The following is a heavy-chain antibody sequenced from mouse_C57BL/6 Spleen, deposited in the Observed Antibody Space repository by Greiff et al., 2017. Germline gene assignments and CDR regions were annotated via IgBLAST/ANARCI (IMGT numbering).Heavy chain of an antibody. CDR1: GYSFTDYN. CDR2: INPNYGTT. CDR3: ARAGYDGDYYAMDY. J-gene: IGHJ4*01. D-gene: IGHD2-2*01. Sequence: EVQLQQSGPELVKPGASVKISCKASGYSFTDYNLNWVKQSNGKSLEWIGVINPNYGTTSYNQKFKGKATLTVYQSSSTAYMQLNSLTSEDSAVYYCARAGYDGDYYAMDYWGQGTSVTVSS. V-gene: IGHV1-39*01.